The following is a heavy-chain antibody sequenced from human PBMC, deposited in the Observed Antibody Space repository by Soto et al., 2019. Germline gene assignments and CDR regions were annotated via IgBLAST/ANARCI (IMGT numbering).Heavy chain of an antibody. Sequence: QLQLQESGPGLVKPSETLSLTCTVSGGSISSSSYYWGWIRQPPGKGLRWIGSIYDSGCTYYNPSLKMRVTXXVXTXXNQFSLKLSAVAAADTAVYYCARQGGGYAVAAIDYWGQGTLVTVSS. D-gene: IGHD5-12*01. CDR1: GGSISSSSYY. CDR3: ARQGGGYAVAAIDY. V-gene: IGHV4-39*01. J-gene: IGHJ4*02. CDR2: IYDSGCT.